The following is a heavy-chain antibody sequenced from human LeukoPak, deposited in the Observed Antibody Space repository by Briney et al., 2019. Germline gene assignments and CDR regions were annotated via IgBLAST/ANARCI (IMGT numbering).Heavy chain of an antibody. Sequence: SETLSLTCSVSGGSISSYYWSWIRQPPGKGLEWIGYIYYSGSTNYNPSLKSRVTISVDTSKNQFSLKLSSVTAADTAVYYCARGSGLGSGYEPDFDYWGQGTLVTVSS. CDR2: IYYSGST. CDR1: GGSISSYY. D-gene: IGHD5-12*01. CDR3: ARGSGLGSGYEPDFDY. J-gene: IGHJ4*02. V-gene: IGHV4-59*01.